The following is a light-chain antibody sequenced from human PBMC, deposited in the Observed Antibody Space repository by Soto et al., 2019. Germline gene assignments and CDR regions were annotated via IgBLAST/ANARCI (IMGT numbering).Light chain of an antibody. V-gene: IGKV3-20*01. J-gene: IGKJ1*01. CDR2: GAS. CDR1: QSVSSSY. CDR3: QQYGSSPWT. Sequence: EIVLTQSPGTLSLSPGERATLSCRASQSVSSSYLAWYQQKPGQAPRLLIYGASSRATGMPDRYSGSGSGTDFTLTISRLEPEDCAVYYCQQYGSSPWTFGKGTKVEIK.